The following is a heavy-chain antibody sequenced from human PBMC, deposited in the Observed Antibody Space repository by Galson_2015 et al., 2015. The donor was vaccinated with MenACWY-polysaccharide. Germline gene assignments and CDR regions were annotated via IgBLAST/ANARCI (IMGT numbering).Heavy chain of an antibody. CDR2: IYYSGST. V-gene: IGHV4-39*01. CDR1: GGSISSSSYY. CDR3: AGRGTYCSSTSCLDY. J-gene: IGHJ4*02. Sequence: LSLTCTVSGGSISSSSYYWGWLRQPPGKGLEWIGSIYYSGSTYYNPSLKSRVTISVDTSKNQFSLKLSSVTAADTAVYYCAGRGTYCSSTSCLDYWDQGTRATVSS. D-gene: IGHD2-2*01.